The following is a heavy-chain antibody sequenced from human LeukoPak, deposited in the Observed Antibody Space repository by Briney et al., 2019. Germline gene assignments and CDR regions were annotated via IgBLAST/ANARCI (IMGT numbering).Heavy chain of an antibody. J-gene: IGHJ4*02. CDR1: GFTFSSYG. CDR2: IWYDGSNK. V-gene: IGHV3-33*01. D-gene: IGHD6-13*01. Sequence: GGSLRLSCAASGFTFSSYGMHWVRQAPGKGLEWVAVIWYDGSNKYYADSVKGRFTISRDNSKNTLCLQMNSLRAEDTAVYYCARDANSYSSFDYWGQGTLVTVSS. CDR3: ARDANSYSSFDY.